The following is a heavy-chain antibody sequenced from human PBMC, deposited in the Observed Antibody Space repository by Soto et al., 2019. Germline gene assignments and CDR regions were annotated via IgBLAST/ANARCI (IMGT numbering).Heavy chain of an antibody. CDR1: VDSISTHY. Sequence: SETLSLTCSVSVDSISTHYWNWIRQTPGKGLEWIGDIYYNGSANYNPSLKSRVTISVDTSRNQFSLRLRSVTAADTAVYFCARDRRTTGWFYFDYWGQGTLVTVSS. CDR3: ARDRRTTGWFYFDY. D-gene: IGHD6-19*01. CDR2: IYYNGSA. V-gene: IGHV4-59*11. J-gene: IGHJ4*02.